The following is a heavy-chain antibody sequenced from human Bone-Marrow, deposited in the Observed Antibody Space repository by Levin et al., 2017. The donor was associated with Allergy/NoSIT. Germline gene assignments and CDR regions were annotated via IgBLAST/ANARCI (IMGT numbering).Heavy chain of an antibody. J-gene: IGHJ4*02. V-gene: IGHV4-61*08. CDR2: IYYGGST. CDR1: GDSVNSGGYY. D-gene: IGHD1-26*01. Sequence: SQTLSLTCSVSGDSVNSGGYYWSWIRQPPGKGLEWIGYIYYGGSTNYNPSLKRRVTMSLDTSNNQFSLKVNSVSAADTAVYYCASSPGGGSYPYFFDSWGQGALLTVSS. CDR3: ASSPGGGSYPYFFDS.